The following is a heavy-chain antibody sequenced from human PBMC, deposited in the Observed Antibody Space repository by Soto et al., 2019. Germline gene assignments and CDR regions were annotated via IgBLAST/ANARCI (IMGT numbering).Heavy chain of an antibody. D-gene: IGHD2-15*01. Sequence: SETLSLTCTVSGGSISSYYWSWIRQPPGKGLEWIGYIYYSGSTNYNPSLKSRVTISADTSKNQFSLKLSSVTAADTAVYYCARATVVAAHYYYYGMDVWGQGTTVTVSS. CDR1: GGSISSYY. CDR3: ARATVVAAHYYYYGMDV. V-gene: IGHV4-59*01. CDR2: IYYSGST. J-gene: IGHJ6*02.